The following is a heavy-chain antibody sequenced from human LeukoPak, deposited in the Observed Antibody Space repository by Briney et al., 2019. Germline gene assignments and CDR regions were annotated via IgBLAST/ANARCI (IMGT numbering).Heavy chain of an antibody. Sequence: SETLSLTCAVSGVPFSNYYWSWVCQSPRQGLEWIGEINHSGYTNYNPSLKSRVTMSIDTSKNQFSLTLTSVTAADAGVYYCTRAVAGHPDWGQGTLVTVSS. J-gene: IGHJ4*02. CDR3: TRAVAGHPD. CDR2: INHSGYT. D-gene: IGHD6-19*01. V-gene: IGHV4-34*01. CDR1: GVPFSNYY.